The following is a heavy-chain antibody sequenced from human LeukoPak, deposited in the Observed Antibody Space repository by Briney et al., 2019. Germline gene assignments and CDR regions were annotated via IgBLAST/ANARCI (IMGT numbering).Heavy chain of an antibody. Sequence: ASVKVSCKASGYTFTGYYMHWVRQAPGQGLEWMGRINPNSGGTNYAQKFQGRVTMTRDTSISTAYMELSRLRSDDTAVYYCARDPPQYYYDSSDYYYSDDYWGQGTLVTVSS. CDR3: ARDPPQYYYDSSDYYYSDDY. CDR2: INPNSGGT. J-gene: IGHJ4*02. D-gene: IGHD3-22*01. V-gene: IGHV1-2*06. CDR1: GYTFTGYY.